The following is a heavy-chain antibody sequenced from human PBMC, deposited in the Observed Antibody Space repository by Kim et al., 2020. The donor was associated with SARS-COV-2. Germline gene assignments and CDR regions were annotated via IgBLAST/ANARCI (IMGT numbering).Heavy chain of an antibody. CDR3: VSFGFWSGYH. CDR2: NT. J-gene: IGHJ5*02. D-gene: IGHD3-3*01. Sequence: NTYYADAVKGRFSISRDDSKNTLYLQMNSLRVEDMAVYYCVSFGFWSGYHWGQGTLVTVSS. V-gene: IGHV3-66*01.